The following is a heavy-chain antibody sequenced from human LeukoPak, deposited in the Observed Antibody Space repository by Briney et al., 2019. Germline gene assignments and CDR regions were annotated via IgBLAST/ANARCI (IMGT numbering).Heavy chain of an antibody. Sequence: GESLKISCKGSGYIFTSYWIGWVRQMPGKGLEWMGIIYPGDSDTRYSPSFQGQVTISADKSISTAYLQWSSLKASDTAMYYCVTKLGSDSGVNSDDYYYYYMDVWGKGTTVTVSS. CDR3: VTKLGSDSGVNSDDYYYYYMDV. V-gene: IGHV5-51*01. CDR2: IYPGDSDT. J-gene: IGHJ6*03. D-gene: IGHD4-23*01. CDR1: GYIFTSYW.